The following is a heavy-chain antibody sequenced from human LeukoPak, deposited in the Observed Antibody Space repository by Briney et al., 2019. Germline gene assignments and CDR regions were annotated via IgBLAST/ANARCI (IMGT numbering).Heavy chain of an antibody. V-gene: IGHV1-18*01. CDR3: AREVPTYYYDSTTPRYFDY. J-gene: IGHJ4*02. D-gene: IGHD3-22*01. Sequence: GASVKVSCKASGYTSTSYGISWVRQAPGQGLEWMGWIIAYNGNTNYAQKLQGRVTMTTDTSTSTAYMELRSLRSDDTAVYYCAREVPTYYYDSTTPRYFDYWGQGTLVTVSS. CDR1: GYTSTSYG. CDR2: IIAYNGNT.